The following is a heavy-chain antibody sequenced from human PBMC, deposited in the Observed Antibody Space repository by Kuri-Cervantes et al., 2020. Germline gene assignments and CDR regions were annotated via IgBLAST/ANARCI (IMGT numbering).Heavy chain of an antibody. CDR1: GYTFTGYY. V-gene: IGHV1-8*02. J-gene: IGHJ4*02. Sequence: ASVKVSCKASGYTFTGYYMHWVRQAPGQGLEWMGWISAYNGNTNYAQKLQGRVTMTRNTSISTAYMELSSLRSEDTAVYYCARGAGRLQKYYFDYWVQGTLVTVSS. CDR3: ARGAGRLQKYYFDY. CDR2: ISAYNGNT. D-gene: IGHD5-24*01.